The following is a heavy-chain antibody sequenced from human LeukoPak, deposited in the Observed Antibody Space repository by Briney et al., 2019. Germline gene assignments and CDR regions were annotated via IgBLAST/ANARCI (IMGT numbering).Heavy chain of an antibody. CDR2: IWYDGSNR. CDR3: AREYTMKYYSDY. V-gene: IGHV3-33*01. CDR1: GFTFSSYG. D-gene: IGHD3-22*01. J-gene: IGHJ4*02. Sequence: GGSLRLSCAASGFTFSSYGMHWVRQAPGKGLEWVAVIWYDGSNRYYADSVKGRFTISRDNSKNTLYLQMNSLRAEDTAVYYCAREYTMKYYSDYWGQGTLVTVSS.